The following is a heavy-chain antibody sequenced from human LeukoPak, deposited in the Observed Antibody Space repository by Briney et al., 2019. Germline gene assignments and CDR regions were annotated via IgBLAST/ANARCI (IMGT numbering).Heavy chain of an antibody. CDR3: AKKVPANWGSYFDY. CDR2: IKQDGSEK. CDR1: GFTFSSYW. J-gene: IGHJ4*02. Sequence: PGGSLRLSCAASGFTFSSYWMSWVRQAPGKGLEWVANIKQDGSEKYYVDSVKGRFTISRDNAKNSLYLQMNSLRAEDTAVYYCAKKVPANWGSYFDYWGQGTLVTVSS. D-gene: IGHD7-27*01. V-gene: IGHV3-7*05.